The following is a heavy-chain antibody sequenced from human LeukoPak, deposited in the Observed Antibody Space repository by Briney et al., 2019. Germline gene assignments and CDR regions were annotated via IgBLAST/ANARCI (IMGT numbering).Heavy chain of an antibody. D-gene: IGHD5-12*01. V-gene: IGHV3-9*01. Sequence: TGGSLRLSCAASGFTFDDYAMHWVRQAPGKGLEWVSGISWNSVGVGYADSVKGRFTISRDNGKNSLDLQMNSLRTEDTALYYCAKSLGGYEGYYFDYWGQGTLVTVSS. CDR2: ISWNSVGV. CDR1: GFTFDDYA. J-gene: IGHJ4*02. CDR3: AKSLGGYEGYYFDY.